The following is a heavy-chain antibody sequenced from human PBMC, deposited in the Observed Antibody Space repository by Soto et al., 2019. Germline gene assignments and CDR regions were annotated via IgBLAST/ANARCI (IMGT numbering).Heavy chain of an antibody. CDR1: GGSIISYY. Sequence: SETLSLTCTVSGGSIISYYWSWIRQPPGKGLEWIGYIYYSGSTNYNPSLKSRVTISVDTSKNQFSLKLSSVTAADTAMYYCARRYSSAFDIWGQGTMVTVSS. CDR3: ARRYSSAFDI. J-gene: IGHJ3*02. CDR2: IYYSGST. V-gene: IGHV4-59*08. D-gene: IGHD6-13*01.